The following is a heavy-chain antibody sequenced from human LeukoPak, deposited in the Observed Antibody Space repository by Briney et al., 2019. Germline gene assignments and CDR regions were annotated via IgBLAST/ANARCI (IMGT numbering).Heavy chain of an antibody. CDR1: GGSISGYN. Sequence: SETLSLTCAVYGGSISGYNWCWIRQPPGKGQGWIGEFNSSCSTNYSPSLKSRVSITVDTSNHQLSLKLSSLTAADTAVHYCARRNLRWGRITLGRESNYDYYYYMDVWGKGTTVTISS. CDR2: FNSSCST. V-gene: IGHV4-34*01. CDR3: ARRNLRWGRITLGRESNYDYYYYMDV. J-gene: IGHJ6*03. D-gene: IGHD3-10*01.